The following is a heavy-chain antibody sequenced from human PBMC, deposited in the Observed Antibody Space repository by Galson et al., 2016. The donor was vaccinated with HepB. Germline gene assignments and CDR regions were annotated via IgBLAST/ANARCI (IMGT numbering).Heavy chain of an antibody. CDR2: IHYGGTT. D-gene: IGHD6-19*01. V-gene: IGHV4-31*03. Sequence: TLSLTCTVSGAPMTSGGFFWTWIRQLPGKGLEWIGEIHYGGTTYYNPSLTGRVSMSLDMSQNQFYLTLTSVPAADTALYYCARDTPPTEAGENHYGVDVWGKGTMVTVSS. CDR3: ARDTPPTEAGENHYGVDV. J-gene: IGHJ6*04. CDR1: GAPMTSGGFF.